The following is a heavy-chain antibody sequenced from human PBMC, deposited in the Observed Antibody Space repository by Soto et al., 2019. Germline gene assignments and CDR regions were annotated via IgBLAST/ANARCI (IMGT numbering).Heavy chain of an antibody. J-gene: IGHJ4*02. D-gene: IGHD3-10*01. CDR1: GGTFNTYA. Sequence: QVQLVQSGAEMKQSGSSVKVSCQSSGGTFNTYAMNWVRQAPGQGPEWMGDISPMFGAANYAPKFQGRVTITADESTGTSYMQLSSLTSEDTALYFCAREVQVHTPAFVYWGQGTLVTVSS. CDR2: ISPMFGAA. CDR3: AREVQVHTPAFVY. V-gene: IGHV1-69*19.